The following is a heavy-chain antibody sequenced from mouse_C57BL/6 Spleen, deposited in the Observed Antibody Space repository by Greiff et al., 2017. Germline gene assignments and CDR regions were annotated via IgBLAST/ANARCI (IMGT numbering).Heavy chain of an antibody. CDR2: IYPGDGDT. J-gene: IGHJ3*01. CDR3: ARGGGTTVEFAY. Sequence: QVQLQQSGPELVKPGASVKISCKASGYAFSSSWMNWVKQRPGKGLEWIGRIYPGDGDTNYNGKFKGKATLTADKSSSTAYMQLSSLTSEDSAVYLCARGGGTTVEFAYWGQGTLVTVSA. D-gene: IGHD1-1*01. V-gene: IGHV1-82*01. CDR1: GYAFSSSW.